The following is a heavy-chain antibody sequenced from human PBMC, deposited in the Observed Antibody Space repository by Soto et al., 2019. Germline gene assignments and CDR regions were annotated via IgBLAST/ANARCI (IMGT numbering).Heavy chain of an antibody. D-gene: IGHD2-21*01. CDR2: ITTSSAYI. CDR3: VMSGTARLLRHSWFDT. V-gene: IGHV3-21*01. CDR1: GFTFNTYD. Sequence: EVQLVESGGGLVKPGGSLRLSCAASGFTFNTYDMNWGRQAPGKGLEWVSSITTSSAYIYYADSLTGRITISRDNAKNPLFLQMNSLRAEDTSVYYCVMSGTARLLRHSWFDTWGQGTLVTVSS. J-gene: IGHJ5*02.